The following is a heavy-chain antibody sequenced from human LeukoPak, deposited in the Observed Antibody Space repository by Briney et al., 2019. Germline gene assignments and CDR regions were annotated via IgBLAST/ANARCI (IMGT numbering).Heavy chain of an antibody. D-gene: IGHD2-2*01. CDR1: GFTFSYHY. Sequence: GGSLRLSCSASGFTFSYHYMSWIRQPPGEGLEWVSYISSSGNTIYYANSVKGRFIMSRDQATNSLYLQMNSLRTEDPAVYCGGREGGGPAVPGLDYWGQGTLVTVSS. V-gene: IGHV3-11*01. J-gene: IGHJ4*02. CDR2: ISSSGNTI. CDR3: GREGGGPAVPGLDY.